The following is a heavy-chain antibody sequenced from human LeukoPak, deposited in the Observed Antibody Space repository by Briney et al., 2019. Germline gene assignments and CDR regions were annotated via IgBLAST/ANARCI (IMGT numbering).Heavy chain of an antibody. V-gene: IGHV4-38-2*02. CDR1: GFSISSGHY. CDR2: VYQSGTT. CDR3: ARIFIRNGYSSYFDC. D-gene: IGHD5-18*01. Sequence: SETLSLTCTVSGFSISSGHYWGWVRPPPGAGLEWIGSVYQSGTTYYNPSLKSRVTTSGDMSKNQFSLRLRPVTAADTAVYYCARIFIRNGYSSYFDCWGQGTLVTVSS. J-gene: IGHJ4*02.